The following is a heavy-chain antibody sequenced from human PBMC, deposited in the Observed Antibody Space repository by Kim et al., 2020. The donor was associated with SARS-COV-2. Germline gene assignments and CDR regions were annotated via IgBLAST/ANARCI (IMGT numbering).Heavy chain of an antibody. CDR2: ISFNGDTI. D-gene: IGHD6-13*01. CDR3: TKAIGAAGLGRAALDY. CDR1: GLTFDNYG. Sequence: GGSLRLSCAASGLTFDNYGMQWVRQVPGKGLEWVSGISFNGDTIGYADSVRGRFTISRDNAKNSLYLQMNSLRVEDTALYYCTKAIGAAGLGRAALDYWGQGTLVAVPS. V-gene: IGHV3-9*01. J-gene: IGHJ4*02.